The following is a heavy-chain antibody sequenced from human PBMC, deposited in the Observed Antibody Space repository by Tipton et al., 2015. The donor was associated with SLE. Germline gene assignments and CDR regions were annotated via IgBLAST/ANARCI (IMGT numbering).Heavy chain of an antibody. CDR1: GASISSHY. CDR2: MDHSGST. V-gene: IGHV4-59*11. J-gene: IGHJ2*01. CDR3: AREPLEVREWFDL. D-gene: IGHD3-3*01. Sequence: TLSLTCTVSGASISSHYWNWIRQAPGKGLECIAFMDHSGSTNYSPSLKSRVTMSVDMSKNQFSLKLSSVTAADTAVYYCAREPLEVREWFDLWGRGTLVTVSS.